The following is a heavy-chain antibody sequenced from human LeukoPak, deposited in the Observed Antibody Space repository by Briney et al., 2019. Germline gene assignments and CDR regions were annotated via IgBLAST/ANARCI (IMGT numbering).Heavy chain of an antibody. J-gene: IGHJ4*02. V-gene: IGHV3-23*01. D-gene: IGHD3-10*01. Sequence: GGSLRHSCAASGFTFSSYAMSWVRQAPGKGLEWVSAISGSGGSTYYADSVKGRFTISRDNSKNTLYLQMNSLRAEDTAVYYCAKTYYYGSGSYYYFDYWGQGTLVTVSS. CDR2: ISGSGGST. CDR1: GFTFSSYA. CDR3: AKTYYYGSGSYYYFDY.